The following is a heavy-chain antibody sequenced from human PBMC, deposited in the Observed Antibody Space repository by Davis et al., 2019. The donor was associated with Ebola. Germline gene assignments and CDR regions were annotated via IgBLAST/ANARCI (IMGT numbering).Heavy chain of an antibody. CDR3: ARARGGTEYDAFDI. CDR1: GYNFNTYD. Sequence: APVKVSCKASGYNFNTYDINWVRQATGHGLEWMGWINPNSGGTNYAQKFQGRVTMTRDTSISTAYMELSSLRSDDTAVYYCARARGGTEYDAFDIWGQGTMVTVSS. D-gene: IGHD2-8*02. V-gene: IGHV1-2*02. CDR2: INPNSGGT. J-gene: IGHJ3*02.